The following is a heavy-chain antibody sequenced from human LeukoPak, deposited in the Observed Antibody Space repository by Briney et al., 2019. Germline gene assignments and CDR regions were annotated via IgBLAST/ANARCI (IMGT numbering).Heavy chain of an antibody. Sequence: GGSLRLSCTASGFTFGDYAMSWVRQAPGKGLEWVSVIYSGGSTYYADSVKGRFTISRDNSKNTLYLQMNSLRAEDTAVYYCARVESSGYSYYFDYWGQGTLVTVSS. CDR2: IYSGGST. CDR3: ARVESSGYSYYFDY. V-gene: IGHV3-53*01. CDR1: GFTFGDYA. D-gene: IGHD3-22*01. J-gene: IGHJ4*02.